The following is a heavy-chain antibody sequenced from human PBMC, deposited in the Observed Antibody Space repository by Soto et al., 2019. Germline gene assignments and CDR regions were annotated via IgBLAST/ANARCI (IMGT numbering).Heavy chain of an antibody. CDR2: IKQDGSEK. J-gene: IGHJ6*03. CDR1: GFTFSSYW. CDR3: ARVGQAYGDYPYFDYYYMDV. Sequence: GSLRLSCAASGFTFSSYWMSWVRQAPGKGLEWVANIKQDGSEKYYVDSVKGRFTISRDNAKNSLYLQMNSLRAEDTAVYYCARVGQAYGDYPYFDYYYMDVWGKGTTVTVSS. V-gene: IGHV3-7*01. D-gene: IGHD4-17*01.